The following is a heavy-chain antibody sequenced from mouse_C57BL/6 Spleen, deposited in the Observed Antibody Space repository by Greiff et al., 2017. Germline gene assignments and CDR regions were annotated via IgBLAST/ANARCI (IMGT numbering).Heavy chain of an antibody. D-gene: IGHD1-1*01. J-gene: IGHJ2*01. CDR3: ARDYYGFYYCDY. Sequence: VQLQQPGAELVKPGASVKLSCKASGYTFTSYWMHWVKQRPGQGLEWIGMIHPNSGSTNYNEKFKSKATLTVDKSSSTAYMQLSSLTSEDSAVYYCARDYYGFYYCDYWGQGTTLTVSS. CDR2: IHPNSGST. V-gene: IGHV1-64*01. CDR1: GYTFTSYW.